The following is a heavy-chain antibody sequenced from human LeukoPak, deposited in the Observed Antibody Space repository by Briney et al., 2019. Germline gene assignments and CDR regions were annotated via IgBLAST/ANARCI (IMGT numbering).Heavy chain of an antibody. J-gene: IGHJ6*03. CDR2: IYPGVSDT. Sequence: GESLKISCKASGYSFTTYWIGWVRQMPGKGLEWMGIIYPGVSDTRYSPSFQGQVTISADKSISTAYLQWSSLKASDTAIYYCARQYDYYYYMDVWGKGTTVTVSS. V-gene: IGHV5-51*01. CDR3: ARQYDYYYYMDV. CDR1: GYSFTTYW.